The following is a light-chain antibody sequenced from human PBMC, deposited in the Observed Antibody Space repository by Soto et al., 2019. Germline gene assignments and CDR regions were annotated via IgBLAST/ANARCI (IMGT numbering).Light chain of an antibody. CDR3: HQYDDWLRLT. V-gene: IGKV3D-15*01. Sequence: EIEMTQSPATLSASPGERATLSCRASQSVTIYLAWYQQKPGQAPRLLIFGASSRATGIPARFSGSGSGTEYNLLTISMQPEEYVVYFCHQYDDWLRLTFGEGTKVEV. CDR2: GAS. CDR1: QSVTIY. J-gene: IGKJ4*02.